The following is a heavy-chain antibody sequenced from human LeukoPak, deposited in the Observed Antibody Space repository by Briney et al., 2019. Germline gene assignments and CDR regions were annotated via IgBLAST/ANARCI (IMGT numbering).Heavy chain of an antibody. J-gene: IGHJ4*02. D-gene: IGHD2-21*02. V-gene: IGHV3-30*18. CDR1: GFTFSSYG. Sequence: GGSLRLSCAASGFTFSSYGMHRVRQAPGKGLEWMAVISYDGSNKYYADSVKGRFTISRDNSKNTLYLQMNSLRAEDTAVYYCAKDAYVVVTAILGYWGQGTLVTVSS. CDR2: ISYDGSNK. CDR3: AKDAYVVVTAILGY.